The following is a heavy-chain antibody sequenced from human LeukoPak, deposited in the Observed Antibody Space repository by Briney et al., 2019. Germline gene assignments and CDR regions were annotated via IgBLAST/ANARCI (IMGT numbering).Heavy chain of an antibody. V-gene: IGHV1-46*01. CDR3: ARDSDPTYYFDSASYHTY. Sequence: ASVKVSCKASGYTFTSYYMHWVRQAPGQGLEWMGIINPSGGSTSYAQKFQGRVTMTRDTSTSTVYMELSSLRSEDTAVYYCARDSDPTYYFDSASYHTYWGQGTLVTVSS. CDR1: GYTFTSYY. CDR2: INPSGGST. D-gene: IGHD3-10*01. J-gene: IGHJ4*02.